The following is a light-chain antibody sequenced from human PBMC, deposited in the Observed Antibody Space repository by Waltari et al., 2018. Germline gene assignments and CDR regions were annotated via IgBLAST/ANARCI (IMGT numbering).Light chain of an antibody. CDR3: SSYTSSRTRV. CDR2: DVS. CDR1: GSTVGIFNY. Sequence: HSALTQPASVSGSPGQSITISGTGTGSTVGIFNYVSWYQQHPGNAPKLMIYDVSNRPSGVSNRFSGSKSGNTASLNISGLQGEDEADYYCSSYTSSRTRVFGGGTKLTVL. V-gene: IGLV2-14*03. J-gene: IGLJ3*02.